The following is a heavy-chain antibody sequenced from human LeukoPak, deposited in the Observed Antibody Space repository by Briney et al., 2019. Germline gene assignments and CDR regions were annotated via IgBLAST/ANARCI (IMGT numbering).Heavy chain of an antibody. CDR2: IIPIYGSA. CDR3: AGFFYDNSGDAFDI. V-gene: IGHV1-69*01. D-gene: IGHD3-22*01. J-gene: IGHJ3*02. Sequence: SVKVSCKASGGSFTFTSHAISWVRQAPGQGLEWMGGIIPIYGSANYAQKFQGRVTITSDESTRTVYVELSSLRPEDSAVHYCAGFFYDNSGDAFDIWGQGTMVTVSS. CDR1: GGSFTFTSHA.